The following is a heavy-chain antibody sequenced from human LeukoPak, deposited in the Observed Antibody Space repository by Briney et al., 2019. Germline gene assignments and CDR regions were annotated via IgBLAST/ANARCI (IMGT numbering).Heavy chain of an antibody. CDR2: INAGNGNT. J-gene: IGHJ4*02. CDR1: GYTFTSYA. V-gene: IGHV1-3*01. D-gene: IGHD3-3*01. CDR3: ARSLRFLEWLFFDY. Sequence: ASVKVSCKASGYTFTSYAMHWVRQARGQRLEWMGWINAGNGNTKYSQKFQGRVTITRDTSASTAYMELSSLRSEDTAVYYCARSLRFLEWLFFDYWGQGTLVTVSS.